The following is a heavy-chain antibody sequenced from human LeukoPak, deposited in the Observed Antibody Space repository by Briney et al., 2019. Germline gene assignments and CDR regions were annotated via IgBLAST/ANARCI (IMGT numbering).Heavy chain of an antibody. V-gene: IGHV4-34*01. CDR3: ARQRVYYDSSGYSDY. Sequence: PSETLSLTCAVYGGSFSGYYWSWIRQPPGKGLEWIGEINHSGSTNYNPSLKSRVTTSVDTSKNQFSLKLSSVTAADTAVYYCARQRVYYDSSGYSDYWGQGTLVTVSS. CDR2: INHSGST. D-gene: IGHD3-22*01. CDR1: GGSFSGYY. J-gene: IGHJ4*02.